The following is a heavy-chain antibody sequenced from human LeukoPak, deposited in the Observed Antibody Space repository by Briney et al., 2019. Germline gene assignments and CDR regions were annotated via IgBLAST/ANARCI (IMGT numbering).Heavy chain of an antibody. CDR3: ATEHGSGSYYNPVGFDY. CDR1: GYTFSSYV. Sequence: ASVKVSCKASGYTFSSYVISWVRQAPGQGLEWMGWISAYNGNINYIQKFQGRVTMTTDTSTSTAYIELRSLRSDDTAVYYCATEHGSGSYYNPVGFDYWGQGTLVTVSS. V-gene: IGHV1-18*01. J-gene: IGHJ4*02. D-gene: IGHD3-10*01. CDR2: ISAYNGNI.